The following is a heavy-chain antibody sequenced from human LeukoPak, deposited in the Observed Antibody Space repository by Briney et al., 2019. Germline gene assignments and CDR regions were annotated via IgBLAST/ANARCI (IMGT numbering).Heavy chain of an antibody. CDR1: GGTFSSYA. J-gene: IGHJ3*02. CDR3: ARDQTYYGSGSDAFDI. D-gene: IGHD3-10*01. V-gene: IGHV1-69*06. Sequence: SVKVSCKAPGGTFSSYAISWVRQAPGQGLEWMGGIIPIFGTANHAQKFQGRVTITADKSTSTAYMELSSLRSEDTAVYYCARDQTYYGSGSDAFDIWGQGTMVTVSS. CDR2: IIPIFGTA.